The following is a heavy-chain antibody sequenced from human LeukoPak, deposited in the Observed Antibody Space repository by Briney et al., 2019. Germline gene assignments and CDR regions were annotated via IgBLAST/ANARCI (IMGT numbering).Heavy chain of an antibody. V-gene: IGHV1-18*01. J-gene: IGHJ4*02. D-gene: IGHD2-15*01. CDR1: GYTFTSYG. CDR3: ARNQSAATLLDY. Sequence: GSVKVSCKASGYTFTSYGISWVRQAPGQGLEWMGWVSAYNGNTNYAQKLQGRVTMTTDTSTSTAYMELRSLRSDDTAVYYCARNQSAATLLDYWGQGTLVTVSS. CDR2: VSAYNGNT.